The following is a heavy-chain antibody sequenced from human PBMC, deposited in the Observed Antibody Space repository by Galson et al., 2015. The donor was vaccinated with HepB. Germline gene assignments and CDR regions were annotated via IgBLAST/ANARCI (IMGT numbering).Heavy chain of an antibody. Sequence: SLRLSCAASGFTFSSYAMSWVRQAPGKGLEWVSAISGSGGSTYYADSVKGRFTISRDNSKNTLYLQMNSLRAEDTAVYYCAKDRPPGGYDYPGPFDYWGQGTLVTVSS. CDR3: AKDRPPGGYDYPGPFDY. CDR2: ISGSGGST. V-gene: IGHV3-23*01. CDR1: GFTFSSYA. J-gene: IGHJ4*02. D-gene: IGHD5-12*01.